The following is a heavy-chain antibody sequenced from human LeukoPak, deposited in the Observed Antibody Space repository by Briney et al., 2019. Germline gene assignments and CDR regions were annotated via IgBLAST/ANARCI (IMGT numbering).Heavy chain of an antibody. D-gene: IGHD4-11*01. V-gene: IGHV4-59*01. CDR3: ARARLPYSNLQVYWFDP. CDR2: IYYSGST. CDR1: GGSISSYY. J-gene: IGHJ5*02. Sequence: SETLSLTCPVSGGSISSYYWSWIRQPPGKGLEWIGYIYYSGSTNYNPSLKSRVTISVDTSKNQFSLKLSSVTAADTAVYYCARARLPYSNLQVYWFDPWGQGTLVTVSS.